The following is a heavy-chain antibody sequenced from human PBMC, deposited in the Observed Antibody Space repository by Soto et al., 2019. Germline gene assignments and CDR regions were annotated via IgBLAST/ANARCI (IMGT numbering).Heavy chain of an antibody. CDR2: INHSGST. CDR3: ARRSNCSGGSCYHDAFDI. Sequence: SETLSLTCAVYGGSFSGYYWSWIRQPPGKGLEWIGEINHSGSTNYNPSLKSRVTISVDTSKNQFSLKLSSVTAADTAVYYCARRSNCSGGSCYHDAFDIWGQGTMVTVSS. J-gene: IGHJ3*02. V-gene: IGHV4-34*01. D-gene: IGHD2-15*01. CDR1: GGSFSGYY.